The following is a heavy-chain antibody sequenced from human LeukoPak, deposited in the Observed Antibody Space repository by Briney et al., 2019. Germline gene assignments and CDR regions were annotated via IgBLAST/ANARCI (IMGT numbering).Heavy chain of an antibody. Sequence: GGSLRLSCAASGFTFSNYDMHWVRQATGKGLEWVSAIDTAGDTYYLGSVKGRFTISRENAKNSLYLQMNSLRAEDTAVYYCAELGITMIGGVWGKGTTVTISS. CDR1: GFTFSNYD. V-gene: IGHV3-13*01. J-gene: IGHJ6*04. D-gene: IGHD3-10*02. CDR2: IDTAGDT. CDR3: AELGITMIGGV.